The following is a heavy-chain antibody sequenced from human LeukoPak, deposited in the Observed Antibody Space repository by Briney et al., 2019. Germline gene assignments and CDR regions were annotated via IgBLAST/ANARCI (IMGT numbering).Heavy chain of an antibody. V-gene: IGHV3-23*01. CDR3: AKDGVLLWFGELLPSPDY. D-gene: IGHD3-10*01. J-gene: IGHJ4*02. CDR1: GFTFSSYA. CDR2: ISGSGGST. Sequence: GGSLRLSCAASGFTFSSYAMSWVRQAPGKGLEWVSAISGSGGSTYYADSVKGRFTISRDNSKNTLYLQMNSLRAEDTAVYYCAKDGVLLWFGELLPSPDYWGQGTLVTVSS.